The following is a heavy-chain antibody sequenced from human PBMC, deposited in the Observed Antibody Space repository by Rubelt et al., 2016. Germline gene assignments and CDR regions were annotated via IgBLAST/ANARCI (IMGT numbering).Heavy chain of an antibody. CDR1: GGSISSYY. D-gene: IGHD5-24*01. V-gene: IGHV4-59*05. J-gene: IGHJ4*02. CDR3: ARLRDGYNRDY. Sequence: QVQLQESGPGLVKPSETLSLTCTVSGGSISSYYWSWIRQPPGKGLEWIGSIYYSGSTYYNPSLKSRVTISVDTSKNQCSLKLSSVTAADTAVYDCARLRDGYNRDYWGQGTLVTVSS. CDR2: IYYSGST.